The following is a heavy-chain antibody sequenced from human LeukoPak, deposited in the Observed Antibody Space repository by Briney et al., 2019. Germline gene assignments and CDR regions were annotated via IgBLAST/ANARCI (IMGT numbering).Heavy chain of an antibody. V-gene: IGHV4-59*01. CDR3: ARGESGFPIDY. Sequence: HSETLSLTCTVFGGSISSYYWSWIRQPPGKGLEWIGYIYYSGSTNYNPSLKSRVTISVDTSKNQFSLKLSSVTAADTAVYYCARGESGFPIDYWGQGTLVTVSS. D-gene: IGHD3-10*01. CDR1: GGSISSYY. J-gene: IGHJ4*02. CDR2: IYYSGST.